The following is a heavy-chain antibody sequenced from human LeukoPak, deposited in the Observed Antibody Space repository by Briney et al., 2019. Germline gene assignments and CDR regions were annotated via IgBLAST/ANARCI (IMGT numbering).Heavy chain of an antibody. V-gene: IGHV1-69*02. D-gene: IGHD3-22*01. J-gene: IGHJ4*02. CDR2: IIPILGIA. Sequence: GSSVKVSCKASGGTFSSYTISWVRQAPGQELEWMGRIIPILGIANYAQKFQGRVTITADKSTSTAYMELSSLRSEDTAVYYCASAPYYDGSGYYSPLDYWGQGTLVTVSS. CDR3: ASAPYYDGSGYYSPLDY. CDR1: GGTFSSYT.